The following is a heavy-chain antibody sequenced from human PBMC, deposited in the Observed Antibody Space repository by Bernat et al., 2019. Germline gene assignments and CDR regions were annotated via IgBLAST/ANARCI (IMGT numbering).Heavy chain of an antibody. J-gene: IGHJ4*02. CDR3: AGEQMETAMVFDF. D-gene: IGHD5-18*01. Sequence: QVQLVESGGGLVKPGGSLRLSCAASGFTFSDYYMSWIRQAPGKRLEWISYISSSGSTIYYADSVKGRFSISRDNAVNSLYLQMNSLRAEDTAVYYCAGEQMETAMVFDFWGQGILVTVSS. V-gene: IGHV3-11*01. CDR1: GFTFSDYY. CDR2: ISSSGSTI.